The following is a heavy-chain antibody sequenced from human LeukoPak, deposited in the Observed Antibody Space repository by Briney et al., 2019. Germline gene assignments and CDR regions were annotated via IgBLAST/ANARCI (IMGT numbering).Heavy chain of an antibody. D-gene: IGHD3-9*01. CDR1: GGSFSGYY. V-gene: IGHV4-31*11. Sequence: SETLSLTCAVYGGSFSGYYWSWIRQHPGKGLEWIGYIYYSGSTYYNPSLKSRVTISVDTSKNQFSLKLSSVTASDTAVYYCARVAEPLRKPYYDILTGASRKGPAFKFDPWGQGTLVTVSS. CDR3: ARVAEPLRKPYYDILTGASRKGPAFKFDP. CDR2: IYYSGST. J-gene: IGHJ5*02.